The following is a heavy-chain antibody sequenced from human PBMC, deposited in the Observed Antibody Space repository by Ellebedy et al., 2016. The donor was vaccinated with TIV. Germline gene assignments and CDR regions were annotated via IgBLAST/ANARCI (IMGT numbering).Heavy chain of an antibody. CDR2: ISSSSSYI. V-gene: IGHV3-21*01. CDR1: GFTFSSYS. CDR3: AREGDEGYGDYYMDV. D-gene: IGHD4-17*01. J-gene: IGHJ6*03. Sequence: GGSLRLSXAASGFTFSSYSMNWVRQAPGKGLEWVSSISSSSSYIYYADSVKGRFTISRDNAKNSLYLQMNSLRAEDTAVYYCAREGDEGYGDYYMDVWGKGTTVTVSS.